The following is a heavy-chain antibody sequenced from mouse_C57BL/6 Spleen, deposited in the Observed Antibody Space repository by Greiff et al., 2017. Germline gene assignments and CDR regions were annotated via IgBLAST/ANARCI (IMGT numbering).Heavy chain of an antibody. J-gene: IGHJ4*01. CDR1: GYTFTSYW. Sequence: QVQLQQPGAELVQPGASVKMSCKASGYTFTSYWITWVKQRPGQGLEWIGEIYPGSGSTNYNEKFKSKATLTVDTSSSTAYMQLSGLTSDDSAVYYCARSMAMVYWGQGTSVTVSS. V-gene: IGHV1-55*01. D-gene: IGHD2-3*01. CDR3: ARSMAMVY. CDR2: IYPGSGST.